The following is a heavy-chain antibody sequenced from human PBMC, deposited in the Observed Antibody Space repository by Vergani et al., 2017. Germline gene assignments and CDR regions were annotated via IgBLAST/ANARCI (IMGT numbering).Heavy chain of an antibody. Sequence: QVQLQESGPGLVKPSETLSLTCTVSGGSISSYYWSWIRQPPGKGLEWIGYIYYSGSTNNNPSLKSRVTIAVDTSKNQFSLKLSSVTAADTAVYYCARVQRCSSTSCYSAFDIWGQGTMVTVSS. V-gene: IGHV4-59*01. CDR3: ARVQRCSSTSCYSAFDI. CDR2: IYYSGST. CDR1: GGSISSYY. D-gene: IGHD2-2*01. J-gene: IGHJ3*02.